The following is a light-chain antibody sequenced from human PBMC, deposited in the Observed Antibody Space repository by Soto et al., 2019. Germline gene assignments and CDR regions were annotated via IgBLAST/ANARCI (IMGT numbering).Light chain of an antibody. CDR1: QSVTSSY. J-gene: IGKJ2*01. CDR3: QQYGSSRNT. Sequence: ENVLTQSPGTLALSPGERATLSCRASQSVTSSYLAGYQQKPGQAPRLLIYSASSRATGVPDRFSGSGSATDFTLTISRVEPEDFAVYYCQQYGSSRNTFGQGTKVDIK. V-gene: IGKV3-20*01. CDR2: SAS.